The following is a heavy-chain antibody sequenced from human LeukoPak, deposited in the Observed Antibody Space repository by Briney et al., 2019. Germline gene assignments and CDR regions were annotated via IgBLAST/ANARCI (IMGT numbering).Heavy chain of an antibody. V-gene: IGHV3-48*01. J-gene: IGHJ4*02. CDR1: GFTFSSHS. CDR2: ISSSSSTI. D-gene: IGHD3-22*01. Sequence: GGSLRLSCAASGFTFSSHSMNWVRQAPGKGLEWVSYISSSSSTIYYADSVKGRFTISRDNAKNSLYLQMNSLRAEDSAVYYCARGAYYYEDWGQGTLVTVSS. CDR3: ARGAYYYED.